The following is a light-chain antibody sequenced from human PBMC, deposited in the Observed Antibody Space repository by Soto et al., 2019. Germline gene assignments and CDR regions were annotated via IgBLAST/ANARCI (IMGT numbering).Light chain of an antibody. J-gene: IGKJ1*01. V-gene: IGKV3-20*01. CDR2: DAS. Sequence: EIVLTQSPGTLSLSPGERATLSCRASQSVRGNYLAWYQQKPGQAPRLLISDASSRASGIPDRFSGSGSGTDFTLTISRLEPEDFAVYYCQHYGFSLRTFGQGSKVEI. CDR1: QSVRGNY. CDR3: QHYGFSLRT.